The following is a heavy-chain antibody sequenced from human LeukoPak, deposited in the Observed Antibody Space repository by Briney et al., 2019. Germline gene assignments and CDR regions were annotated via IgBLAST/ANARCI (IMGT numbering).Heavy chain of an antibody. CDR2: IYPGDSDT. CDR3: ARHIGLTTRYFDY. CDR1: GYSFTTYW. J-gene: IGHJ4*02. D-gene: IGHD4/OR15-4a*01. Sequence: GESLKISFKGSGYSFTTYWIGWVRRMPGKGLEGMGMIYPGDSDTRYSPSFQGPVTISADTSITTAYLQLSSLKASDTAMYYCARHIGLTTRYFDYWGQGTLVTVSS. V-gene: IGHV5-51*01.